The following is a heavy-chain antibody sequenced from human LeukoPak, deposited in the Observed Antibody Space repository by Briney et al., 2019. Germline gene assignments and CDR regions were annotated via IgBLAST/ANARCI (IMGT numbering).Heavy chain of an antibody. V-gene: IGHV4-34*01. Sequence: SETLSLTCAVYGGSFSGYYWSWIRQPPGKGLEWIGEINHSGSTNYNPSLKSRVTISVDTSKDQFSLKLSSVTAADTAVYYCARVYRSSTSCYSWFDPWGQGTLVTVSS. CDR1: GGSFSGYY. J-gene: IGHJ5*02. D-gene: IGHD2-2*01. CDR2: INHSGST. CDR3: ARVYRSSTSCYSWFDP.